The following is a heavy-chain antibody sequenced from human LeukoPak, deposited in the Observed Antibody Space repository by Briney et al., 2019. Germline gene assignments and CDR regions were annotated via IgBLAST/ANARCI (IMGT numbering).Heavy chain of an antibody. V-gene: IGHV5-51*01. Sequence: GESLKISCKASGFXFTFTKNWIGWVRQVPGKGLEWMGIIYPVDSGIRYNPSFQGQVTISVDKSISTTYLQWSSLKASDTAIYYCARHLATVTASRQYYYYGMDVWGQGTTVTVSS. CDR1: GFXFTFTKNW. CDR3: ARHLATVTASRQYYYYGMDV. D-gene: IGHD4-17*01. J-gene: IGHJ6*02. CDR2: IYPVDSGI.